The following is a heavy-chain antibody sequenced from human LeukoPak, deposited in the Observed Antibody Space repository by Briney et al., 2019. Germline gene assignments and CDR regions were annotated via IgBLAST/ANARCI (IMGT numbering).Heavy chain of an antibody. D-gene: IGHD5-18*01. V-gene: IGHV1-69*01. CDR1: GGTFSSYA. Sequence: SVKVSCKASGGTFSSYAISWVRQASGQGLEWMGGIIPIFGTANYAQKFQGRVTITADESTSTAYMELSSLRSEDTAVYYCARGTGTAMVNFDYWGQGTLVTVSS. J-gene: IGHJ4*02. CDR2: IIPIFGTA. CDR3: ARGTGTAMVNFDY.